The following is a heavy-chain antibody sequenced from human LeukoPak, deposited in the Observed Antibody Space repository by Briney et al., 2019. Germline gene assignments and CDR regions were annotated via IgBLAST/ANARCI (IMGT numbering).Heavy chain of an antibody. J-gene: IGHJ4*02. CDR3: ARVWFGELLFDY. Sequence: PSETLSLTCTVSGGSISSGDYYWSWIRQPPGKGLEWIGYIYYSGSTYYNPSLKSRVTISVDTSKNQFSLKLSSVTAADTAVYYCARVWFGELLFDYWGQGTLVTVPS. CDR2: IYYSGST. V-gene: IGHV4-30-4*01. CDR1: GGSISSGDYY. D-gene: IGHD3-10*01.